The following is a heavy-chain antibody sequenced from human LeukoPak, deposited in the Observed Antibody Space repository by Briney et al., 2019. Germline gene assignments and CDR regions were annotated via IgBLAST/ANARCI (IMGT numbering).Heavy chain of an antibody. CDR2: INSDGSST. J-gene: IGHJ4*02. V-gene: IGHV3-74*01. Sequence: GGSLRLSCAAPGFTFSSYGMSWVRQAPGKGLVWVSRINSDGSSTSYADSVKGRFTISRDNAKNSLYLQMNSLRAEDTAVYYCARAKPKNMVRGLIMRRESRYYFDYWGQGTLVTVSS. D-gene: IGHD3-10*01. CDR1: GFTFSSYG. CDR3: ARAKPKNMVRGLIMRRESRYYFDY.